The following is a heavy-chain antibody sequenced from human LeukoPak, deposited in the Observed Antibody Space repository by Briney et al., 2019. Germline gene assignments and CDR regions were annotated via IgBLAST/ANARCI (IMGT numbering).Heavy chain of an antibody. J-gene: IGHJ4*02. CDR3: ARNAYYYGSGSYVDY. CDR2: IYYVGNNK. Sequence: GRSLRLSCAASGFTFSSYGMHWVRQAPGKGLEWVAVIYYVGNNKFYADSVKGRFTISRDNSKNTLYLQMNSLRAEDTAVYYCARNAYYYGSGSYVDYWGQGTLVTVSS. CDR1: GFTFSSYG. D-gene: IGHD3-10*01. V-gene: IGHV3-33*01.